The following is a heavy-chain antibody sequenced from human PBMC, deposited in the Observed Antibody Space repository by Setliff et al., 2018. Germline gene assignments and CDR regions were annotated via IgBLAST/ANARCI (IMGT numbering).Heavy chain of an antibody. Sequence: ASVKVSCKASGYTFTGYYMHWVRQAPGQGLEWMGWINPNSGGTNYAQKFQGWVTMTRDTSISTAYMELSRLRSDDTAVYYCARGRDFWRGYLVDWGQGTLVTVS. D-gene: IGHD3-3*01. CDR3: ARGRDFWRGYLVD. J-gene: IGHJ4*02. V-gene: IGHV1-2*04. CDR1: GYTFTGYY. CDR2: INPNSGGT.